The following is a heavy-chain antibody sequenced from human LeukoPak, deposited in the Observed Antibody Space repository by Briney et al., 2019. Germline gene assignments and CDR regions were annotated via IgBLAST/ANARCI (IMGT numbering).Heavy chain of an antibody. CDR1: GGSISSSSYY. CDR2: IYYTGGT. J-gene: IGHJ4*02. V-gene: IGHV4-39*01. D-gene: IGHD3-10*01. Sequence: SETLSLTCTVSGGSISSSSYYWAWIRQPPEKGLEWIGSIYYTGGTYYSPSLKSRVTISVDTSKNQFSLKLSSVTAADTAVYYCARRIPNRYGSGSYTFDYWGQGTLVTVSS. CDR3: ARRIPNRYGSGSYTFDY.